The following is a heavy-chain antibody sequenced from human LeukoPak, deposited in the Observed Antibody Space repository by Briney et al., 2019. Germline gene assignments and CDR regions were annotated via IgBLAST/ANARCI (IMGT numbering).Heavy chain of an antibody. CDR3: ATSGSSSEFDY. CDR1: GGSISSYY. CDR2: IYTSGST. D-gene: IGHD1-26*01. Sequence: PSETLSLTCTVSGGSISSYYWSWIRQPAGKGLEWIGRIYTSGSTNYNPSLKSRVTMSVDTSKNQFSLKLSSVTAADMAVYYCATSGSSSEFDYWGQGTLVTVSS. V-gene: IGHV4-4*07. J-gene: IGHJ4*02.